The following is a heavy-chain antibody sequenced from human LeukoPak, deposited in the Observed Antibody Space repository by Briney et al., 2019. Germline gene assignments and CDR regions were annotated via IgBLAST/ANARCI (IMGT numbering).Heavy chain of an antibody. D-gene: IGHD2-2*01. V-gene: IGHV1-2*02. CDR3: AGAYCSSTSCPWWFDP. J-gene: IGHJ5*02. CDR2: INPNSGGT. CDR1: GYTFTGYY. Sequence: ASVKVSCKASGYTFTGYYMHWVRQVPGQGLEWMGWINPNSGGTNYAQKFQGRVTMTRDTSISTAYMELSRLRSDDTAVYYCAGAYCSSTSCPWWFDPWGQGTLVTVSS.